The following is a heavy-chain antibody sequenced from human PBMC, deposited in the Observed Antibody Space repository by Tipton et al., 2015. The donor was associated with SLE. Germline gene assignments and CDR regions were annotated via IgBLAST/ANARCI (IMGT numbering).Heavy chain of an antibody. CDR3: ARVPGLERSYYYYYYMDV. J-gene: IGHJ6*03. Sequence: GSLRLSCAVYGGSFSGYYWSWIRQPPGKGLEWIGEINHSGSTNYNPSLKSRVTISVDTSRNQFSLKLSSVTAADTAMYYCARVPGLERSYYYYYYMDVWGKGTTVTVSS. CDR1: GGSFSGYY. D-gene: IGHD1-1*01. CDR2: INHSGST. V-gene: IGHV4-34*01.